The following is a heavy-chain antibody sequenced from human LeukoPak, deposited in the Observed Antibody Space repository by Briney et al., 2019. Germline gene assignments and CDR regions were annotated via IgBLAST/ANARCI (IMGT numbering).Heavy chain of an antibody. Sequence: GGSLRLSCAASGLTFSNYAMNWVRQAPGKGLEWVSGISWNSGSIGYADSVKGRFTISRDNAKNSLYLQMNSLRAEDTAVYYCAKGYSTSWYYFDYWGQGTLVTVS. V-gene: IGHV3-9*01. D-gene: IGHD6-13*01. CDR1: GLTFSNYA. CDR2: ISWNSGSI. J-gene: IGHJ4*02. CDR3: AKGYSTSWYYFDY.